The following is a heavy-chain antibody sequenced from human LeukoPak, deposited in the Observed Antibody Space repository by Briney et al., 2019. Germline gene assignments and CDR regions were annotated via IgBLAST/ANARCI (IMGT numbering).Heavy chain of an antibody. Sequence: SQTLSLTCAISGDSVSSSRASWHWIRQSPSRGLEWLGRTYHRSKWNTDYDVSVESRILINVDTSQNHFSLQLNSVSPEDAAVYYCTRGNADLGGGYYSYYMDVWGTGTTVTVSS. D-gene: IGHD4-23*01. CDR2: TYHRSKWNT. J-gene: IGHJ6*03. CDR3: TRGNADLGGGYYSYYMDV. CDR1: GDSVSSSRAS. V-gene: IGHV6-1*01.